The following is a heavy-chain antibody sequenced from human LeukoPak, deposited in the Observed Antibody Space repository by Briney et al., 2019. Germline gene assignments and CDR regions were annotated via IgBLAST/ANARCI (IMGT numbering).Heavy chain of an antibody. CDR2: IYYSGAT. J-gene: IGHJ5*02. CDR3: ARLHLSTTAWWFDP. V-gene: IGHV4-59*08. D-gene: IGHD1-14*01. CDR1: SGSIDNYY. Sequence: SETLSLTCSVSSGSIDNYYWSWIRRPPGKGLEWIGHIYYSGATNYNPSLKSRVTISVDTSKNQFSLKLSSVTAADTAVYHCARLHLSTTAWWFDPWGQGTLVTVSS.